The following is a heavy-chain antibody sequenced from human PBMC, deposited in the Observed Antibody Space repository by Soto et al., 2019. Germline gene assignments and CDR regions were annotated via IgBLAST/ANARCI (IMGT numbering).Heavy chain of an antibody. CDR3: ATDTHCSSTSCYTPRGMDV. CDR2: IIPIFGTA. Sequence: QVQLVQSGAEVKKPGSSVKVSCKASGGTFSSYAISWVRQAPGQGLEWMGGIIPIFGTANYAQKFQGRVTITADESTSTAYMELSSPRSEDTAVYYCATDTHCSSTSCYTPRGMDVWGQGTTVTVSS. D-gene: IGHD2-2*02. V-gene: IGHV1-69*01. J-gene: IGHJ6*02. CDR1: GGTFSSYA.